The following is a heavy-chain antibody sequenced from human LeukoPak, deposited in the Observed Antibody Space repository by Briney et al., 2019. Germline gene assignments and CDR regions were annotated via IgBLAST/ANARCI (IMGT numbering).Heavy chain of an antibody. J-gene: IGHJ4*02. CDR3: ARGHPGIAVAGTDY. CDR1: SGSISSSSYY. V-gene: IGHV4-39*02. Sequence: PSETLSLTCTVFSGSISSSSYYWGWIRQPPGKGLEWIGSIYYSGSTYYNPSLKSRVTISVDTSKNQFSLRLRTVTAADTAVYYCARGHPGIAVAGTDYWGQGTLVTVSS. D-gene: IGHD6-19*01. CDR2: IYYSGST.